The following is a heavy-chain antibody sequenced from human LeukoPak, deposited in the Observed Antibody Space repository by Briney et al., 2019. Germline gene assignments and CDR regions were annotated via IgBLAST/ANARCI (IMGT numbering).Heavy chain of an antibody. CDR2: IDPSDSYT. CDR3: ARVIHLGELSLNND. CDR1: GYSFTTYW. Sequence: AESLLSFCKGSGYSFTTYWITWVRQMPGKGLEWMGRIDPSDSYTNYSPSFQGHVTISADKSISTAYLQWSSLKASDTAMYYCARVIHLGELSLNNDWGQGRLVTVSS. J-gene: IGHJ4*02. D-gene: IGHD3-16*02. V-gene: IGHV5-10-1*01.